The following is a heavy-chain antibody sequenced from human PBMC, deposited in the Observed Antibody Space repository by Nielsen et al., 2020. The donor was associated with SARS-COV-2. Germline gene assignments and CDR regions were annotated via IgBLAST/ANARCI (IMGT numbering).Heavy chain of an antibody. CDR3: AKEGLRYFDWSYGMDV. CDR1: GFTFSSYG. V-gene: IGHV3-30*18. CDR2: ISYDGSNK. D-gene: IGHD3-9*01. Sequence: GGSLRLSCAASGFTFSSYGMHWARQAPGKGLEWVAVISYDGSNKYYADSVKGRFTISRDNSKNTLYLQMNSLRAEDTAVYYCAKEGLRYFDWSYGMDVWGQGTTVTVSS. J-gene: IGHJ6*02.